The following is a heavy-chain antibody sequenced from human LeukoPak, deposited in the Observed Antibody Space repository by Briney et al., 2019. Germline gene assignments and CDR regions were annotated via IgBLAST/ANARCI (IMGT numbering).Heavy chain of an antibody. CDR2: INHSGST. Sequence: SETLSLTCAVYGGSFSGYYWSWIRQPPGKGLEWIGEINHSGSTNYNPSLKSRVTISVDTSKNQFSLRLSSVTAADTAVYYCARGLLPALDYWGQGTLVTVSS. V-gene: IGHV4-34*01. CDR3: ARGLLPALDY. J-gene: IGHJ4*02. D-gene: IGHD1-26*01. CDR1: GGSFSGYY.